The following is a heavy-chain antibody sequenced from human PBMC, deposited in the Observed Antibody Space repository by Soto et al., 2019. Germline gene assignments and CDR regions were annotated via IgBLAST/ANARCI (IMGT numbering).Heavy chain of an antibody. V-gene: IGHV2-5*01. CDR1: GFSLSASGEG. Sequence: SGPTLVNPTQTLTLTCTVSGFSLSASGEGVGWIRQPPGKALEWLGVLYWHDNTRYTRYSPSLKNRRAITEDTSKNQVVLTLTNMDPVDTATYFCAHRYDVWTGYYFLSYFDYWGQGRLVTVSS. D-gene: IGHD3-3*01. CDR3: AHRYDVWTGYYFLSYFDY. CDR2: LYWHDNT. J-gene: IGHJ4*02.